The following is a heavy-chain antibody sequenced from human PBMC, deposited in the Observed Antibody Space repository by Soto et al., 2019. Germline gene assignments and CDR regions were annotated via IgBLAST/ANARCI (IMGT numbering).Heavy chain of an antibody. D-gene: IGHD3-9*01. CDR2: INPSGGST. CDR1: GYTFTSYY. V-gene: IGHV1-46*01. CDR3: ARDYDILTGYGYFYD. J-gene: IGHJ4*02. Sequence: GASVKVSCKASGYTFTSYYMHWVRQAPGQGLEWMGIINPSGGSTSYAQKFQGRVTMTRDTSTSTVYMELSSLRSEDTAVYYCARDYDILTGYGYFYDWGQGTLVTVSS.